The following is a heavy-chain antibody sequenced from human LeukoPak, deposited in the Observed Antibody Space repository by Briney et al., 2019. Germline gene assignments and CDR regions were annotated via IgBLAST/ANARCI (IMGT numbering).Heavy chain of an antibody. J-gene: IGHJ6*03. V-gene: IGHV1-69*05. Sequence: SVKVSCKASGGTFSSYAISWVRQAPGQGLEWMGGIIPIFGTANYAQRFQGRVTITTDESTSTAYMELSSLRSEDTAVYYCARVAGGYPRKGNYYYYMDVWGKGTTVTVSS. D-gene: IGHD3-22*01. CDR2: IIPIFGTA. CDR1: GGTFSSYA. CDR3: ARVAGGYPRKGNYYYYMDV.